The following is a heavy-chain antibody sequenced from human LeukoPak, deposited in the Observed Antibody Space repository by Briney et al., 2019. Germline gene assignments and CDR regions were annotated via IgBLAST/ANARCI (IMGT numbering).Heavy chain of an antibody. J-gene: IGHJ4*02. Sequence: GGSLRLSCAASGFTFDDYAMHWVRGAPGKGLEWVSLISWDGGSTYYADSVKGRFTISRDNSKNSLYLQMNSLRAEDTALYYCAKDRPYSSGWYGPDFDYWGQGTLVTVSS. V-gene: IGHV3-43D*03. CDR2: ISWDGGST. CDR1: GFTFDDYA. D-gene: IGHD6-19*01. CDR3: AKDRPYSSGWYGPDFDY.